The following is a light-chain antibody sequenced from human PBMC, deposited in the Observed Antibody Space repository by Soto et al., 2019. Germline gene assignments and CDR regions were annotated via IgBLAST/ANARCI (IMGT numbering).Light chain of an antibody. J-gene: IGKJ4*01. CDR1: QSVSSSY. V-gene: IGKV3-20*01. CDR3: QQYGSSRLT. Sequence: EIVLTQSPGTLSLSPGERATLSCRASQSVSSSYFAWYQQKPGQAPRLLIYGASTRATGIPDRFSGSGSGTDFTLTISRLEPEDLAVYYCQQYGSSRLTFGGGTKVEIK. CDR2: GAS.